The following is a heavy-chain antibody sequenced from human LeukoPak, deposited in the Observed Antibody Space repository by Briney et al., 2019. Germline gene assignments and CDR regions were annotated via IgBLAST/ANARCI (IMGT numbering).Heavy chain of an antibody. Sequence: GGSLRLSCAASGFTFSSYAMSWVRQAPGEGLVWVSAMSGSGGSTYYADSVKGRFTISRDNSKNTLYLQMNSLRAEDTAVYYCAKSMAAAGTGCWGQGTLVTVSS. CDR1: GFTFSSYA. CDR3: AKSMAAAGTGC. J-gene: IGHJ4*02. D-gene: IGHD6-13*01. CDR2: MSGSGGST. V-gene: IGHV3-23*01.